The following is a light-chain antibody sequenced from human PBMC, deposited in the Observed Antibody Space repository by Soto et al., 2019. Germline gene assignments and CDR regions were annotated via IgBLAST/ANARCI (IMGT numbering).Light chain of an antibody. CDR3: QHYGTSPFT. CDR1: QSVASSY. V-gene: IGKV3-20*01. Sequence: EIVLTQSPGTLSLSPGERVTLSCRASQSVASSYFAWYQQKPGHAPRLLIYGASTRATGIPDRFSGSGSGTDFTLTIARLEPEDFAVYYCQHYGTSPFTFGPGTKVDIK. J-gene: IGKJ3*01. CDR2: GAS.